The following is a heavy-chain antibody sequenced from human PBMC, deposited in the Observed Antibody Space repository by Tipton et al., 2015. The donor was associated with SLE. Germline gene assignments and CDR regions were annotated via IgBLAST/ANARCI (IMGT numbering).Heavy chain of an antibody. J-gene: IGHJ3*02. CDR1: GGSISSYY. Sequence: LRLSCTVSGGSISSYYWSWIRQPPGKGLEWIGYIYYSGSTYYNPSLKSRVTISVDTSKNQFSLKLSSVTAADTAVYYCARDLDDSHAFDIWGQGTMVTVSS. D-gene: IGHD3/OR15-3a*01. CDR2: IYYSGST. V-gene: IGHV4-59*12. CDR3: ARDLDDSHAFDI.